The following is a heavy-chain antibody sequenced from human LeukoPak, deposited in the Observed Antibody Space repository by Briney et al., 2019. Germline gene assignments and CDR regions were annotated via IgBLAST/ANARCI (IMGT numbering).Heavy chain of an antibody. V-gene: IGHV4-34*01. Sequence: SETLSLTCAVYGGSFSGYYWSWIRQPPGKGLEWIGEINHSGSTNYNPSLKSRVTISVDTSKNQFSLKLSSVTAADTAVYYCARGGEQWLAGHYYYYMDLWGKGTTVTVSS. D-gene: IGHD6-19*01. J-gene: IGHJ6*03. CDR2: INHSGST. CDR3: ARGGEQWLAGHYYYYMDL. CDR1: GGSFSGYY.